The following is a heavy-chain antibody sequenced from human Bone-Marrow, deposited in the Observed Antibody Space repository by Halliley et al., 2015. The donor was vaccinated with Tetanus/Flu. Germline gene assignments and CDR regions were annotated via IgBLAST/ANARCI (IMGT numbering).Heavy chain of an antibody. J-gene: IGHJ5*02. CDR3: ARDPVLTTFGVIREDFDWLDA. V-gene: IGHV1-46*01. D-gene: IGHD3-3*01. CDR1: GYTFTTFY. Sequence: QLVQSGAEVKKPGASVKVSCKTSGYTFTTFYLHWVRQAPGQGLEWMGIINPSGGSTNYAQKFQDRVTMTSDTSTSTVYVELSSLRSEDTAMYYCARDPVLTTFGVIREDFDWLDAWGQGTLVTVSS. CDR2: INPSGGST.